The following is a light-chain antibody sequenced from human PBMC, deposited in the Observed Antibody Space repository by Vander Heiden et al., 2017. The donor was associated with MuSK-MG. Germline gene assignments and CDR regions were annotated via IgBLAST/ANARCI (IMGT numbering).Light chain of an antibody. J-gene: IGLJ1*01. V-gene: IGLV3-1*01. CDR3: QAWDSSTAV. CDR2: QDS. CDR1: KLGDKY. Sequence: SYELTQPPSVSVSPGQTASITCSGDKLGDKYACWYQQKPGQSPVLVIYQDSKRPSGIPERFSGSNSGNTATLTISGTQAMDEADYYCQAWDSSTAVFGTGTKVTGL.